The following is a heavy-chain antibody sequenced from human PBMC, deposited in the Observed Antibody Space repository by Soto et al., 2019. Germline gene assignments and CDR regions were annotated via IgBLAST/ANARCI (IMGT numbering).Heavy chain of an antibody. V-gene: IGHV3-23*01. Sequence: GGSLRLSCAASGFSFSTYAMTWVRQAPGKGLEWVSGISGSGGRTYNADSVKGRFTISRDNSKNTMYMQMSSLRAEDTAVYYCAKKSTDSSGYFDYWGQGTLVTVSS. CDR2: ISGSGGRT. CDR3: AKKSTDSSGYFDY. J-gene: IGHJ4*02. D-gene: IGHD2-2*01. CDR1: GFSFSTYA.